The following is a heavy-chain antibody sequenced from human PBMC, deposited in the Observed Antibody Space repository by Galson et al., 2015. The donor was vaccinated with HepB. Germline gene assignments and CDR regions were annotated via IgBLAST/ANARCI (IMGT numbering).Heavy chain of an antibody. J-gene: IGHJ5*01. Sequence: SLRLSCAASGFTFSTHAMTWVRQVPGKGLEWLSTISGGGTSTYYTDSVKGRFTISRDNSKNTLYRQMRRGRAEGAAVYYCAQDDGLFESWGQGVLVTVSS. CDR2: ISGGGTST. CDR3: AQDDGLFES. V-gene: IGHV3-23*01. CDR1: GFTFSTHA.